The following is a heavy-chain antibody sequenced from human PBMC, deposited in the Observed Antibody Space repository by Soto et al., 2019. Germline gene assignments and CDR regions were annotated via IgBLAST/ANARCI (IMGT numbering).Heavy chain of an antibody. Sequence: PSETLSLTCTVSGSSLSGHYWSWMRQPPGKGLECIGYIYYGGSTNYNPSLKSRVTISVDTSKNQFSLKLSSVTAADTAVYYCARVMGFPAYYYGSGSYFTSYYYGMDVWGQGTTVTVSS. CDR2: IYYGGST. CDR3: ARVMGFPAYYYGSGSYFTSYYYGMDV. CDR1: GSSLSGHY. V-gene: IGHV4-59*11. J-gene: IGHJ6*02. D-gene: IGHD3-10*01.